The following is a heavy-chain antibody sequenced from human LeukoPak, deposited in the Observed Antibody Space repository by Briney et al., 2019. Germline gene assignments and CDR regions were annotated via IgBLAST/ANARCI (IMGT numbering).Heavy chain of an antibody. CDR3: ARGSAIDY. J-gene: IGHJ4*02. Sequence: GGSLRLSCAASGFTFSSYSMNWVRQAPGKGLEWVSYISSSSSTIYYAGSVKGRFTISRDNAKNSLYLQMNSLRAEDTAVYYCARGSAIDYWGQGTLVTVSS. V-gene: IGHV3-48*01. CDR1: GFTFSSYS. CDR2: ISSSSSTI.